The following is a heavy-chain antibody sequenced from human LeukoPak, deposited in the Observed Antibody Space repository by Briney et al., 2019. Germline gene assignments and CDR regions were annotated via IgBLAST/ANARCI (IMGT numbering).Heavy chain of an antibody. D-gene: IGHD6-6*01. V-gene: IGHV1-69*04. CDR1: GGTFSSYA. CDR2: IIPILGIA. CDR3: ARAEYSSSPFDY. Sequence: EASVKVSCKASGGTFSSYAISWVRQAPGQGLEWMGRIIPILGIANYAQKFQGRVTITADKSTSTAYVELSSLRSEDTAVYYCARAEYSSSPFDYWGQGTLVTVSS. J-gene: IGHJ4*02.